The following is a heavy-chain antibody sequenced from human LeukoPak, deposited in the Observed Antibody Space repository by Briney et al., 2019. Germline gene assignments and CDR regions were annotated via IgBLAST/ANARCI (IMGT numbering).Heavy chain of an antibody. CDR2: MNPDSGGT. Sequence: GASVKVSCKPYGYTFTDYYIHWVRQAPGQGLEWMGWMNPDSGGTNYAQKFKGRVTMTRDTSINTAYMDLRRLTSDDTAIYYCTTRGGDTLMRTEAFDYWGLGTLVTVSS. CDR3: TTRGGDTLMRTEAFDY. J-gene: IGHJ4*02. V-gene: IGHV1-2*02. CDR1: GYTFTDYY. D-gene: IGHD3-16*01.